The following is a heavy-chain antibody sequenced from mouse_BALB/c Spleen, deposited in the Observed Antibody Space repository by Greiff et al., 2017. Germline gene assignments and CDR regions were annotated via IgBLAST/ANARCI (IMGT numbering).Heavy chain of an antibody. CDR1: GYSFTGFY. CDR3: ARGGLTRAMDY. D-gene: IGHD2-12*01. V-gene: IGHV1-39*01. J-gene: IGHJ4*01. CDR2: IDPYYGGT. Sequence: EVKLQESGPELVKPGASVKISCTASGYSFTGFYMNWVMPSNGKSLEGIGNIDPYYGGTSYNQKFKGTATLTVDKSSSTAYMQLKSLTSEGSAVDYCARGGLTRAMDYWGQGTAGTVS.